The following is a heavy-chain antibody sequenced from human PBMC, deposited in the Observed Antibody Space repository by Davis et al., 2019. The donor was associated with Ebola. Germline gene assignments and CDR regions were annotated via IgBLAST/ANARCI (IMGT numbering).Heavy chain of an antibody. CDR2: INHSGST. CDR3: ARWGMDV. CDR1: GGSSSGYY. V-gene: IGHV4-34*01. J-gene: IGHJ6*02. Sequence: MPSETLSLTCAVYGGSSSGYYWSWIRQPPGKGLEWIGEINHSGSTNYNPSLKSRVTISVDTSKNQFSLKLSSVTAADTAVYYCARWGMDVWGQGTTVTVSS.